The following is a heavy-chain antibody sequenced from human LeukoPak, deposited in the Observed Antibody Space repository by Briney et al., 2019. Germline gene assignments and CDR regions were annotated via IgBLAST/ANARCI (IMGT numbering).Heavy chain of an antibody. V-gene: IGHV3-74*01. CDR3: ARGSSYAFEI. CDR2: INPDGSNT. CDR1: GLTFSGQ. J-gene: IGHJ3*02. Sequence: GGSLRLSCAGSGLTFSGQFHWVRQAPGKGLVWVSLINPDGSNTFYADSVKGRFTISRDNAKKTLYLQMNNLREEDTALYYCARGSSYAFEIWGQGTLVTVSS. D-gene: IGHD3-10*01.